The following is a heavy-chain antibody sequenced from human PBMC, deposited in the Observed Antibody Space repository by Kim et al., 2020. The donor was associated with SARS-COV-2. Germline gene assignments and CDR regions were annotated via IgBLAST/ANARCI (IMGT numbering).Heavy chain of an antibody. CDR1: GGTFSSYA. D-gene: IGHD3-10*01. V-gene: IGHV1-69*13. CDR3: ARGSGSGSYYTPTNYYYYGMDV. Sequence: SVKVSCKASGGTFSSYAISWVRQAPGQGLEWMGGIIPIFGTANYAQKFQGRVTITADESTSTAYKELSSLRSEDTAVYYCARGSGSGSYYTPTNYYYYGMDVWGQGTTVTVSS. CDR2: IIPIFGTA. J-gene: IGHJ6*02.